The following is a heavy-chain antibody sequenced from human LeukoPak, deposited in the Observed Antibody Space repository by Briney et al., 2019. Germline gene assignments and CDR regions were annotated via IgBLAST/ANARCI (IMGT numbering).Heavy chain of an antibody. J-gene: IGHJ6*02. Sequence: SETLSLTCAVYGGSFSGYYWSWIRQPPGKGLEWIGEINHSGSTNYNPSLKSRVTISVDTSKNQFSLKLSSVTAAGTAVYYCARDNVYCSGGSCYPKTPYYYYYGMDVWGQGTTVTVSS. CDR3: ARDNVYCSGGSCYPKTPYYYYYGMDV. CDR1: GGSFSGYY. V-gene: IGHV4-34*01. D-gene: IGHD2-15*01. CDR2: INHSGST.